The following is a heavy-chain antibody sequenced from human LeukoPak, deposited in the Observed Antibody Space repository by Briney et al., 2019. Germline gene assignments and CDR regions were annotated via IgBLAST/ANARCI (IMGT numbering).Heavy chain of an antibody. J-gene: IGHJ2*01. Sequence: SQTLSLTCTVSGGSIRGGNYYWNWIRQPAGKGLEWLGRIYNNGSTNYNPSLKSRVTISFDTSRNQFSLTLTSVTAADTAVYFCSTSRVERWGRGTLVTVSS. CDR2: IYNNGST. CDR3: STSRVER. V-gene: IGHV4-61*02. D-gene: IGHD2-2*01. CDR1: GGSIRGGNYY.